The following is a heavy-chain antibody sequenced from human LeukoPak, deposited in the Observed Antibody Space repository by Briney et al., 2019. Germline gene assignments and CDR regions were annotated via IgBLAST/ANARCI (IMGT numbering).Heavy chain of an antibody. CDR3: ARVFNYYDSSGYYRRLHYFDY. V-gene: IGHV1-69*13. J-gene: IGHJ4*02. CDR2: IIPIFGTA. CDR1: GGTFSNYA. Sequence: SVEVSCKASGGTFSNYAISWVRQAPGQGLEWMGGIIPIFGTANYAQKFQGRVTITADESTSTAYMELSSLRSEDTAVYYCARVFNYYDSSGYYRRLHYFDYWGQGTLVTVSS. D-gene: IGHD3-22*01.